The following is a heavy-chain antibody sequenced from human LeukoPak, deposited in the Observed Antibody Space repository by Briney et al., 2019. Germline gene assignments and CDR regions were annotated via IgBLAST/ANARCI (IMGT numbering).Heavy chain of an antibody. CDR2: ISSSSSYI. J-gene: IGHJ6*04. Sequence: PGGSLRLSCAASGFTFSSYSMNWVRQAPGKGLEWGSSISSSSSYIYYADSVKGRFTISRDNAKNSLYLQMNSLRAEDTAAYYCAREADIVVVPASDVWGKGTTVTVSS. CDR3: AREADIVVVPASDV. CDR1: GFTFSSYS. D-gene: IGHD2-2*01. V-gene: IGHV3-21*01.